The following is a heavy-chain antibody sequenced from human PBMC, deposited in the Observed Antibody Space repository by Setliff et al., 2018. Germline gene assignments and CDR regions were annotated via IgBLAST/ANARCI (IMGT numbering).Heavy chain of an antibody. D-gene: IGHD2-15*01. CDR3: ARTCSGSGCYAGLES. CDR1: GFTFSSYS. CDR2: ISYSGSTM. Sequence: GGSLRLSCAASGFTFSSYSLNWVRQAPGKGLEWVSYISYSGSTMYYADSVKGRFTISRDNDKNSMYLQMNSLGAEDTAVYYCARTCSGSGCYAGLESWGQGTPVTVSS. V-gene: IGHV3-48*04. J-gene: IGHJ4*02.